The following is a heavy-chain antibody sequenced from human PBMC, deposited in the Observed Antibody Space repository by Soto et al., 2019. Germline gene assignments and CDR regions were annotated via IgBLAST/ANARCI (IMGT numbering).Heavy chain of an antibody. D-gene: IGHD2-15*01. CDR1: GFTFSIYA. J-gene: IGHJ6*02. V-gene: IGHV3-30-3*01. CDR3: SRGEREDTAVVIGARPGEYGMDV. Sequence: QVQLVESGGGVVQPGRSLRLSCAASGFTFSIYAMHWVRQAPGKGLEWVAVISYDGARKAYTNSVEGRFTISRDTSKNTLYLQMNSLRVEETAAYYCSRGEREDTAVVIGARPGEYGMDVWGQGTTVTVSS. CDR2: ISYDGARK.